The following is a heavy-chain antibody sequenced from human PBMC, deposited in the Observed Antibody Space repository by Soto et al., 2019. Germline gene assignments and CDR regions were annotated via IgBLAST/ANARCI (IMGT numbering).Heavy chain of an antibody. CDR2: ISYDGSNK. Sequence: QVQLVESGGGVVQPGRSLRLSCAASGFTFSSYAMHWVRQAPGKGLEWVAVISYDGSNKYYADSVKGRFTISRVTFKNTLYLQMNRLRAEDTAVYYCARGVRQWLVPIDYWGQGTLVTVSS. V-gene: IGHV3-30-3*01. CDR1: GFTFSSYA. D-gene: IGHD6-19*01. CDR3: ARGVRQWLVPIDY. J-gene: IGHJ4*02.